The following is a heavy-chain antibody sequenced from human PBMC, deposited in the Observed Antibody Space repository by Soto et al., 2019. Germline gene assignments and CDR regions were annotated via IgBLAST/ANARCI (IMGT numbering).Heavy chain of an antibody. CDR1: GYTFTSYA. D-gene: IGHD6-19*01. Sequence: ASVKVSCKASGYTFTSYAMHWVRQAPGQRLEWMGWINAGNGNTKYSQKFQGRVTITRDTSASTAYMELSSLRSEDTAVYYCARSGWQWLVYNWFDPWGQGTLVTVSS. CDR2: INAGNGNT. J-gene: IGHJ5*02. V-gene: IGHV1-3*01. CDR3: ARSGWQWLVYNWFDP.